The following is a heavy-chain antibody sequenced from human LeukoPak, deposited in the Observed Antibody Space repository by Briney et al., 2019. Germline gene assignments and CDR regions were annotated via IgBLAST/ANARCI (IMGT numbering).Heavy chain of an antibody. CDR3: AKGSMIVVVYGAFDI. CDR2: ISGSGGST. CDR1: GFTFSSYA. J-gene: IGHJ3*02. V-gene: IGHV3-23*01. Sequence: SGGSLRLSCAASGFTFSSYAMSWVRQAPGKGLEWVSAISGSGGSTYYADSVKGRFTISRDNAKNTLSLQMNSLRAEDTALYYCAKGSMIVVVYGAFDIWGQGTMVTVSS. D-gene: IGHD3-22*01.